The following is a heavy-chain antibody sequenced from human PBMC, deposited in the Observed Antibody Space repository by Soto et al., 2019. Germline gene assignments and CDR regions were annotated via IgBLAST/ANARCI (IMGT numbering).Heavy chain of an antibody. V-gene: IGHV5-51*01. CDR1: GYSFTSYW. Sequence: PGESLKISCKGSGYSFTSYWIGWVRQMPGKGLEWMGIIYPGDSDTRYSPSFQGQVTISADKSISTAYLQWSSLKGSDTAMYYCARVNIAARPVMPYNYYYMDVWGKGTTVTVSS. CDR2: IYPGDSDT. D-gene: IGHD6-6*01. J-gene: IGHJ6*03. CDR3: ARVNIAARPVMPYNYYYMDV.